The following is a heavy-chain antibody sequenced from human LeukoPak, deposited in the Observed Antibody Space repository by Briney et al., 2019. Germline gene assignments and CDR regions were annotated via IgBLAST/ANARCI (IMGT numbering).Heavy chain of an antibody. CDR3: ARHFSVDYWVYYFDD. CDR2: IYYSGST. CDR1: GGSISSYY. V-gene: IGHV4-59*01. Sequence: SETLSLTCTVSGGSISSYYWSWIRQPPGKGLEWIGYIYYSGSTNYNPSLKSRVTISVDTSKNQFSLKLSSVTAADTAVYYCARHFSVDYWVYYFDDWGQGTLVTVSS. J-gene: IGHJ4*02. D-gene: IGHD4-11*01.